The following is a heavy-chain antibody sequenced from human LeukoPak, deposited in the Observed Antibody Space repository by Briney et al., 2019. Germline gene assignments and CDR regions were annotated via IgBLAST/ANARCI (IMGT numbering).Heavy chain of an antibody. J-gene: IGHJ4*02. CDR1: GFSFNNYD. D-gene: IGHD6-19*01. Sequence: GGSLRLSCAASGFSFNNYDMYWVRQAPGKGLEWVAFIRYDGSNKYYADSVKGRFTISRDNSKNTLYLQMNSLRAEDTAVYYCARDWSSGWYYFGYWGQGTLVTVSS. CDR3: ARDWSSGWYYFGY. CDR2: IRYDGSNK. V-gene: IGHV3-30*02.